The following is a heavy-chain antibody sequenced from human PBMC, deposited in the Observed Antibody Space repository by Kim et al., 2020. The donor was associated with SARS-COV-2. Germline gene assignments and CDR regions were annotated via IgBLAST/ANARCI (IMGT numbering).Heavy chain of an antibody. D-gene: IGHD1-26*01. CDR2: MNGEGSSP. CDR3: ARGHWGAASL. Sequence: GGSLRLSCTVSGFTLSSSWMHWVRQAPGKGLAWVSRMNGEGSSPTYADPVKGRFTISSDNAKNTLFLQMDSLRVDDTAVYYCARGHWGAASLWGPGTLVT. J-gene: IGHJ4*02. CDR1: GFTLSSSW. V-gene: IGHV3-74*01.